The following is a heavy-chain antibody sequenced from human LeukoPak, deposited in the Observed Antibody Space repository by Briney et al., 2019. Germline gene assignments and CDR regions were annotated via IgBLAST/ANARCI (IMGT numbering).Heavy chain of an antibody. V-gene: IGHV4-4*07. D-gene: IGHD1-1*01. CDR3: ARNVAGSFDY. CDR1: GGSMSSDY. J-gene: IGHJ4*02. CDR2: IYTSGTT. Sequence: SETLSLTCTVSGGSMSSDYWTWIRQPAGKGLEWIGRIYTSGTTNYNPSPKNRVTMSVGTFKNQFSLRVSSVTAADTAVYYCARNVAGSFDYWGQGTLVTVSS.